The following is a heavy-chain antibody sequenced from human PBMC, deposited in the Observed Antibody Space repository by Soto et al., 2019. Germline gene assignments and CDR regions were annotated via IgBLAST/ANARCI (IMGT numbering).Heavy chain of an antibody. CDR1: GGTFSSYP. Sequence: SVKVSFKASGGTFSSYPFRWVRQPPGQGVEWMGGIIPIFGTANYAQKFQGRVTMTADESTSTAYMELSSLRSEDTAVYYCASEPTSGAFDIRGQRTTVTVSS. CDR3: ASEPTSGAFDI. D-gene: IGHD3-16*01. J-gene: IGHJ3*02. CDR2: IIPIFGTA. V-gene: IGHV1-69*01.